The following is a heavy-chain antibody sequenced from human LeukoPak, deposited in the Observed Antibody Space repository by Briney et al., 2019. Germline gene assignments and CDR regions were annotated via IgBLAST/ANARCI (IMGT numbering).Heavy chain of an antibody. Sequence: GGSLRLSCAASGFTFSSYWMSWVRQAPGKGLEWVANIKQDGSEKYYVDSVKGRFTISRDNAKNSLYLQMNSLRAEDTAVYYCAREDGGYRYYYYYYMDVWGKGTTVTVSS. V-gene: IGHV3-7*01. CDR1: GFTFSSYW. CDR3: AREDGGYRYYYYYYMDV. CDR2: IKQDGSEK. J-gene: IGHJ6*03. D-gene: IGHD5-18*01.